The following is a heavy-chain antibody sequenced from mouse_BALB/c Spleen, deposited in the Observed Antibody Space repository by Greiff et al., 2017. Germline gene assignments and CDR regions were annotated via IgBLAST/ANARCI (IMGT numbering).Heavy chain of an antibody. CDR3: ARHGTTAKGYAMDY. D-gene: IGHD1-2*01. CDR2: IWSDGST. V-gene: IGHV2-6-2*01. CDR1: GFSLTSYG. Sequence: VQLQESGPDLVAPSQSLSITCTVSGFSLTSYGVHWVRQPPGKGLEWLVVIWSDGSTTYNSALKSRLSISKDNSKSQVFLKMNSLQTDDTAMYYCARHGTTAKGYAMDYWGQGTSVTVSS. J-gene: IGHJ4*01.